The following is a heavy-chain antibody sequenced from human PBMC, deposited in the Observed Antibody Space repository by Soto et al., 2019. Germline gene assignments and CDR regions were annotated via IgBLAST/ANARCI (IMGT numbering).Heavy chain of an antibody. CDR1: GYTFTSYG. CDR2: ISAYNGNT. CDR3: ARDPLLSDILTGYTNWFDP. Sequence: ASVKVSCKASGYTFTSYGISWVRQAPGQGLEWMGWISAYNGNTNYAQKLQGRVTMTTDTSTSTAYMELRSLRSDDTAVYYCARDPLLSDILTGYTNWFDPWGRGTLVTVSS. V-gene: IGHV1-18*01. J-gene: IGHJ5*02. D-gene: IGHD3-9*01.